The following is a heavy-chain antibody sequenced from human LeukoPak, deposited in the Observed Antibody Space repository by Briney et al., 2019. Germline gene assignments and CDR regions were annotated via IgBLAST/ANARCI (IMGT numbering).Heavy chain of an antibody. CDR2: INHSGST. J-gene: IGHJ5*02. Sequence: SETLSLTCTVSGGSISSSSYYWGWIRQPPGKGLEWIGEINHSGSTNYNPSLKSRVTISVDTSKNQFSLKLSSVTAADTAVYYCARQIGYSSGGSWFDPWGQGTLVTVSS. D-gene: IGHD6-19*01. CDR3: ARQIGYSSGGSWFDP. CDR1: GGSISSSSYY. V-gene: IGHV4-39*01.